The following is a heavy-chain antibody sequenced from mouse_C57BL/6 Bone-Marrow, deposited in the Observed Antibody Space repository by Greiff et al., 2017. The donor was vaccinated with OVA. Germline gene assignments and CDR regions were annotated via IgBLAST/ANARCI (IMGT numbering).Heavy chain of an antibody. J-gene: IGHJ4*01. V-gene: IGHV1-64*01. D-gene: IGHD1-1*01. Sequence: VQLQQPGAELVKPGASVKMSCKASGYTFTSYWMHWVKQRPGQGLEWIGMIYPNSGSTNYNEKFKSKATLTVDTSSSTAYMQLSSLTSVDSAVYYCASGSAVVDQGFYAMDYWGQGTSVTVSS. CDR3: ASGSAVVDQGFYAMDY. CDR2: IYPNSGST. CDR1: GYTFTSYW.